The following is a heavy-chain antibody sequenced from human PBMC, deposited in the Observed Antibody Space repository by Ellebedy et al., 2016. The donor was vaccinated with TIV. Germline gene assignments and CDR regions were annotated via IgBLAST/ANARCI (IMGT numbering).Heavy chain of an antibody. V-gene: IGHV3-64D*06. CDR2: IVGNGGST. Sequence: PGGSLRLSCSASGFTFSSYAMHWVRQAPGKGLEYVSAIVGNGGSTYYADSVKGRFTISRDNSKNTLYLQMSSLRPEDTAVYSCVKAWGDWGQGTLVTVSS. J-gene: IGHJ4*02. D-gene: IGHD3-16*01. CDR3: VKAWGD. CDR1: GFTFSSYA.